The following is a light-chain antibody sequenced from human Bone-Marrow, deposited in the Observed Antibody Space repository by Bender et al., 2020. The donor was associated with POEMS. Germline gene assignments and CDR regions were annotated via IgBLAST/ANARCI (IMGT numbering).Light chain of an antibody. CDR1: RLGDKY. CDR3: QAWDSTTAMV. CDR2: QDE. V-gene: IGLV3-1*01. J-gene: IGLJ3*02. Sequence: SYELTQPPSVSVSPGQTASITCSGDRLGDKYACWYQQKPGQSPVFVICQNGFQDEKRPSGIPERFSASNSGDTATLTIRGTQAMDEADYYCQAWDSTTAMVFGGGTKLTVL.